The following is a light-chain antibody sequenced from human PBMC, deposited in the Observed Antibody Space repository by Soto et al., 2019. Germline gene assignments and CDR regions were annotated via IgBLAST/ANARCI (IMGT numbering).Light chain of an antibody. CDR3: QTCDTAMGV. J-gene: IGLJ3*02. CDR2: LNSDGSH. V-gene: IGLV4-69*01. CDR1: SGHSNYA. Sequence: QPVLTQSPSASASLGASVKLTCTLSSGHSNYAIAWHQQQPEKGPRYLMKLNSDGSHTKGDGIPDRFSGSSSGADRYLTISSLQSEDEADYYCQTCDTAMGVFGGGTKVTVL.